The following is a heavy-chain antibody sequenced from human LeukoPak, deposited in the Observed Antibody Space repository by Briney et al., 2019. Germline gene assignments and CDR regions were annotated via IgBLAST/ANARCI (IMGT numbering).Heavy chain of an antibody. V-gene: IGHV3-30*02. CDR1: GFTFTTRG. Sequence: GGSLRLSCAASGFTFTTRGMHWVRQASGKGPQWVAFAGNDGRIKYNENSVEGRFTISRDNSKNTLYLQMNSLRAEDTAVYYCARDGSLPDYWGQGTLVTVSS. CDR2: AGNDGRIK. CDR3: ARDGSLPDY. J-gene: IGHJ4*02.